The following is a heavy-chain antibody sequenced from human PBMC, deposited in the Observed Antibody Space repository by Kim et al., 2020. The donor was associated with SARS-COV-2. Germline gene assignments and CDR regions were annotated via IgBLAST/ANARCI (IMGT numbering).Heavy chain of an antibody. D-gene: IGHD4-17*01. Sequence: GGSLRLSCAASGFTFGDYAMHWVRQAPGKGLEWVSGINWNSGNIAYADSVKGRFTISRDNAKNSLYLQMNSLRAEDTALYYCAKDVRGLFDYLSAFNIRGQGTMVTVSS. CDR3: AKDVRGLFDYLSAFNI. CDR2: INWNSGNI. V-gene: IGHV3-9*01. J-gene: IGHJ3*02. CDR1: GFTFGDYA.